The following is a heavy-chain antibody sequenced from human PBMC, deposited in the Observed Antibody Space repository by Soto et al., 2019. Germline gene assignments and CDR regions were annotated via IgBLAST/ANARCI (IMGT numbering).Heavy chain of an antibody. CDR3: ARARGSYYDSSGYSKGCAFDI. CDR2: IGTAGDT. Sequence: GGSLRLSCAASGFTFSSYDMHWVRQATGKGLEWVSAIGTAGDTYYPGSLKGRFTISRENAKNSLYLQMNSLRAGDTAVYYCARARGSYYDSSGYSKGCAFDIWGQGTMVTVS. CDR1: GFTFSSYD. J-gene: IGHJ3*02. D-gene: IGHD3-22*01. V-gene: IGHV3-13*01.